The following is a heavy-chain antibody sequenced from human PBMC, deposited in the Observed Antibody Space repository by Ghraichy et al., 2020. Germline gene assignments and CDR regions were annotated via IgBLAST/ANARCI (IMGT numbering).Heavy chain of an antibody. J-gene: IGHJ4*02. CDR1: GGSINAASYY. Sequence: ETLSLTCVVSGGSINAASYYWGWIRQPPGKGLEWIGSIYYSGTPYYNPSLKSRITISVNTSKSQFSLKLSSGTAADTAVYYCAGYSGYLDYWGQGTLVTVSS. CDR2: IYYSGTP. D-gene: IGHD3-10*01. V-gene: IGHV4-39*01. CDR3: AGYSGYLDY.